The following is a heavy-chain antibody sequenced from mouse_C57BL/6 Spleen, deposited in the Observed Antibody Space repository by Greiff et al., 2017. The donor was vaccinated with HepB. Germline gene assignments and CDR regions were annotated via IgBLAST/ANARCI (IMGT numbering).Heavy chain of an antibody. CDR3: ARGDGNYNSYYFDY. J-gene: IGHJ2*01. V-gene: IGHV1-55*01. D-gene: IGHD2-1*01. CDR1: GYTFTSYW. Sequence: QVQLKQPGAELVKPGASVKMSCKASGYTFTSYWITWVKQRPGQGLEWIGDIYPGSGSTNYNEKFKSKATLTVDTSSSTAYMQLSSLTSEDSAVYYCARGDGNYNSYYFDYWGQGTTLTVSS. CDR2: IYPGSGST.